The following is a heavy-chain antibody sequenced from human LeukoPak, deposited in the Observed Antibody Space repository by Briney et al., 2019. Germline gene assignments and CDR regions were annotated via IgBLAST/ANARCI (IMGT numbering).Heavy chain of an antibody. CDR1: GFIFSNYN. D-gene: IGHD2-2*01. J-gene: IGHJ4*02. V-gene: IGHV3-21*01. CDR3: ARVPHYCSSTSCHFDY. CDR2: ISITSTYV. Sequence: GGSLRLSCGASGFIFSNYNMNWVRQAPAKGLEWVSSISITSTYVYYADSVKGRFTISRDNAKNSLYLQMNSLKAEDTAVYYCARVPHYCSSTSCHFDYWGQGTLVTVSS.